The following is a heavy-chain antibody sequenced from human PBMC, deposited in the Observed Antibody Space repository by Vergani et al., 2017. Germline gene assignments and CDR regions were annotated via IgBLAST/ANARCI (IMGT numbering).Heavy chain of an antibody. CDR3: AQQTTVVTLSGAFDI. D-gene: IGHD4-23*01. CDR1: GFTFSSYA. CDR2: ISGSGGST. J-gene: IGHJ3*02. V-gene: IGHV3-23*01. Sequence: EVQLLESGGGLVQPGGSLRLSCAASGFTFSSYAMSWVRQAPGKGLEWVSAISGSGGSTYYADSVKGRFTISRDNSKNTLYLQMNSLTAADTAVYYCAQQTTVVTLSGAFDIWGQGTMVTVAS.